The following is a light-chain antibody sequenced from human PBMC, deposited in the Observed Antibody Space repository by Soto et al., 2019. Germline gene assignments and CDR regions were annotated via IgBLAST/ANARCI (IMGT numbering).Light chain of an antibody. CDR2: WAS. Sequence: DIVMTQSPDSLAVSLGERATINCKSSQSVLYSSSHKNFLAWYQQKPGQPPKLLIYWASIRESGVPDRFSGSGSGTDFTLTISSLQAEDVAVYYCQQYYSTPFTFGPGTKVDIK. V-gene: IGKV4-1*01. J-gene: IGKJ3*01. CDR1: QSVLYSSSHKNF. CDR3: QQYYSTPFT.